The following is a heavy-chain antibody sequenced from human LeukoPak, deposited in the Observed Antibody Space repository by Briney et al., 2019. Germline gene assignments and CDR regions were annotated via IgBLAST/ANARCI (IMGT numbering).Heavy chain of an antibody. D-gene: IGHD2-15*01. CDR2: IQYDGNKK. J-gene: IGHJ4*02. Sequence: PGGSLRLSCAASGFMFNSYGIHWVRQAPGEGLEWVAFIQYDGNKKYYADSVKGRFTISRDTSKNTLYLHMKRLKPEDTAVYYCAKDLVRYCSGGSCYTPAYWGQGTLVTVSS. CDR3: AKDLVRYCSGGSCYTPAY. CDR1: GFMFNSYG. V-gene: IGHV3-30*02.